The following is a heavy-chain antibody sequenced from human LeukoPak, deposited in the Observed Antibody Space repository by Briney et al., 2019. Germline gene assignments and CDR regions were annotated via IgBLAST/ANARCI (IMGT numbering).Heavy chain of an antibody. CDR2: ISGSGGST. V-gene: IGHV3-23*01. J-gene: IGHJ3*02. CDR1: GFTFSSYA. D-gene: IGHD3-22*01. CDR3: AKDTYYYDSSGYYDAFDI. Sequence: GRSLRLSCAASGFTFSSYAMSWVRQAPGKGLEWVSAISGSGGSTYYADSVKGRFTISRDNSKNTLYLQMNSLRAEDTAVYYCAKDTYYYDSSGYYDAFDIWGQGTMVTVSS.